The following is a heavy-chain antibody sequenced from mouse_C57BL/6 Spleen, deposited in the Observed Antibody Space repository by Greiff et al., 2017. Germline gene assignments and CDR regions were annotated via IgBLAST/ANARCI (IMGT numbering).Heavy chain of an antibody. CDR3: ARGAAQATFAY. CDR2: IYPGDGDT. D-gene: IGHD3-2*02. Sequence: QVQLQQSGPELVKPGASVKISCKASGYAFSSSWMNWVKQRPGKGLEWIGRIYPGDGDTNYNGKFKGKATLTADKSSSTAYMPLSSLTSEDSAVYFCARGAAQATFAYWGQGTLVTVSA. V-gene: IGHV1-82*01. J-gene: IGHJ3*01. CDR1: GYAFSSSW.